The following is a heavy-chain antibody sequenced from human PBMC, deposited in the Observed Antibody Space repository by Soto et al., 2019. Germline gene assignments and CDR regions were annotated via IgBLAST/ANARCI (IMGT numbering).Heavy chain of an antibody. CDR1: GGSVSSGDFY. J-gene: IGHJ5*02. Sequence: SETLSLTCTVSGGSVSSGDFYWSWIRQPPGKGLEWIGNIYYSGSTNYNPSLKSRATISVDTSKNQFSLKVSSVTAADTAVYNIGPWGQGTLVTVSS. CDR2: IYYSGST. CDR3: GP. V-gene: IGHV4-61*08.